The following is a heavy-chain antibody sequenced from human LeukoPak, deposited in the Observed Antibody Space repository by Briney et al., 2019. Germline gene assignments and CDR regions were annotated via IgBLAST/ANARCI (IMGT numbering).Heavy chain of an antibody. CDR3: ARVPVDGYSTSFDY. V-gene: IGHV3-74*01. D-gene: IGHD2/OR15-2a*01. CDR2: IHIDASVT. CDR1: GFSFTDYW. J-gene: IGHJ4*02. Sequence: GGSLRLSCAASGFSFTDYWMHWVRQAPGKGLVWISRIHIDASVTTYADSVKGRFTISRDNAKKTANLQMNSLRAEDTAVYYCARVPVDGYSTSFDYWGQGSLVTVSS.